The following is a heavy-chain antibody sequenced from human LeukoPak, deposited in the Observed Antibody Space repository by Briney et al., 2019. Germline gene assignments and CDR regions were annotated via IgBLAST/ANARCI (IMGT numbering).Heavy chain of an antibody. J-gene: IGHJ4*02. CDR2: ISWNSGSI. D-gene: IGHD4-17*01. CDR3: AKSDYGDYYGEFDY. CDR1: GFTFDDYA. Sequence: PGGSLRLSCAASGFTFDDYAMHWVRQAPGKGLEWVSGISWNSGSICYADSVKGRFTISRDNARNSLYLQMNSLRAEDTALYYCAKSDYGDYYGEFDYWGQGTLVTVSS. V-gene: IGHV3-9*01.